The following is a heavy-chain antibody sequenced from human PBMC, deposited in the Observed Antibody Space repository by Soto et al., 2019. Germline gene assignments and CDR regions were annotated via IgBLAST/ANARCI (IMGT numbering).Heavy chain of an antibody. J-gene: IGHJ5*02. CDR1: GGSFSGYY. Sequence: PSETLSLTCAVYGGSFSGYYWTWIRQPPGTGLEWIGEINHSGSTNYNPSLKSRVTISVDTSKNQLSLRMTSVTAADTAVYYCASGGVYSWHTWGQGTLVTVSS. D-gene: IGHD2-15*01. V-gene: IGHV4-34*01. CDR3: ASGGVYSWHT. CDR2: INHSGST.